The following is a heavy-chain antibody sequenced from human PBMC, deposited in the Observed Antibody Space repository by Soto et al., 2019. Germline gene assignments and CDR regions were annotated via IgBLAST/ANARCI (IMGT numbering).Heavy chain of an antibody. J-gene: IGHJ4*02. D-gene: IGHD2-8*01. Sequence: ASVKVACKASGYTFTSYYMHWVRQAPGQGLEWMGIINPSGGSTSYAQKFQGRVTMTRDTSTSTVYMELSSLRSEDTAVYYCARAPGCTNGVCSFVFDYWGQGTLVTVSS. CDR1: GYTFTSYY. V-gene: IGHV1-46*03. CDR3: ARAPGCTNGVCSFVFDY. CDR2: INPSGGST.